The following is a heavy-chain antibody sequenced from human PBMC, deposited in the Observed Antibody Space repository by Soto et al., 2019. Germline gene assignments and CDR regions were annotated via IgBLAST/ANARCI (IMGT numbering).Heavy chain of an antibody. CDR1: GYTFTSYY. CDR3: ARVKPPYCSSTSCYRPGYYYYGMDV. J-gene: IGHJ6*02. Sequence: SCKASGYTFTSYYMHWVRQAPGKGLEWVAVIWYDGSNKYYADSVKGRFTISRDNSKNTLYLQMNSLRAEDTAVYYCARVKPPYCSSTSCYRPGYYYYGMDVWGQGTTVTVSS. D-gene: IGHD2-2*01. V-gene: IGHV3-33*01. CDR2: IWYDGSNK.